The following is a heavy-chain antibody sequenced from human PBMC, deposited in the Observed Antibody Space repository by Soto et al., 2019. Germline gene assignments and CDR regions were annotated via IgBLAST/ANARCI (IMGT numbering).Heavy chain of an antibody. J-gene: IGHJ6*02. D-gene: IGHD4-17*01. CDR3: ARGGDAFVSSSLWGGDKDYGMDT. CDR1: GYTFTGHY. Sequence: QVPLIQSGGEVKKPGASVKVSCKTSGYTFTGHYIHWVRQTPGQGLEWIGWINPNNGGTTLAQKFQGWVTMTRDTSASTAYMELIRLRSDDTATYYCARGGDAFVSSSLWGGDKDYGMDTWGQGTTVTVPS. CDR2: INPNNGGT. V-gene: IGHV1-2*04.